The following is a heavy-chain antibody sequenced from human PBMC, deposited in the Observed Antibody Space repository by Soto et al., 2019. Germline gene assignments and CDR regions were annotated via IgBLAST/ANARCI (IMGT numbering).Heavy chain of an antibody. CDR1: GGSTYTYY. J-gene: IGHJ6*02. D-gene: IGHD2-2*01. CDR2: ISDGGST. V-gene: IGHV4-59*01. Sequence: QVQLQESGPGLVKPSETLSLTCNVSGGSTYTYYWSWIRLSPGKGLEWIGSISDGGSTNYNPSLRGRLSISLDTSKKQVSLKLTSVSAADTATYFCAGSCSSSICPEDHYFGLEVWGQGTTVTVSS. CDR3: AGSCSSSICPEDHYFGLEV.